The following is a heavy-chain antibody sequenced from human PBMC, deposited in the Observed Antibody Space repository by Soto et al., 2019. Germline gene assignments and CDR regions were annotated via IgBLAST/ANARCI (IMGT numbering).Heavy chain of an antibody. CDR1: GFSVRSNH. J-gene: IGHJ6*02. V-gene: IGHV3-53*01. CDR2: LYAGDRT. CDR3: ARDLAYRYGYYYYSMDD. D-gene: IGHD5-18*01. Sequence: GGSLTLSCAVSGFSVRSNHMNWVRQAPGKGLEGVSVLYAGDRTYYADSVKGRFTISRDSPKNTLSLQMNSLRVEDTAVYYCARDLAYRYGYYYYSMDDWGQGTTVTVSS.